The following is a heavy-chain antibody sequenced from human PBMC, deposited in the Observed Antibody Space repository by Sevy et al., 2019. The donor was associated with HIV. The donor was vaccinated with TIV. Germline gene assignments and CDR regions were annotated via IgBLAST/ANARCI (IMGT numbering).Heavy chain of an antibody. CDR3: ARGRGDPRADCFDY. J-gene: IGHJ4*02. Sequence: GGSLRLSCAASGYIFSGYVMSWVRQAPGKGLEWISHISASGGSTYYADSVKGRFTISRDNFKKTLDLQMNSLRAEDTAVYYCARGRGDPRADCFDYWGQGTLVTVSS. D-gene: IGHD3-16*01. CDR1: GYIFSGYV. V-gene: IGHV3-23*01. CDR2: ISASGGST.